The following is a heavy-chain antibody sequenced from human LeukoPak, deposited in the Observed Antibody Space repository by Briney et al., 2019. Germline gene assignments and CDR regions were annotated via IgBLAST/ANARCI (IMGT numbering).Heavy chain of an antibody. Sequence: PSETLSLTCTVSGGSISSSSYYWGWLRQPPGKGLEWIVSIYYSGSTYYNPSLKSRVTISVDTSKNQFSLKLSSVTAADTAVYYCARKGNTIFGVAYYYYYGMDVWGQGTTVTVSS. CDR3: ARKGNTIFGVAYYYYYGMDV. CDR1: GGSISSSSYY. V-gene: IGHV4-39*01. J-gene: IGHJ6*02. CDR2: IYYSGST. D-gene: IGHD3-3*01.